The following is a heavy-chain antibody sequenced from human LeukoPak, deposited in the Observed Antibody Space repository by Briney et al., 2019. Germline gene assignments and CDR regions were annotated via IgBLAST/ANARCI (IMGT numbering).Heavy chain of an antibody. CDR3: ARDGDVDHL. J-gene: IGHJ5*02. CDR2: IKQDGSEK. CDR1: GFTFSHYW. Sequence: GGSLRLSCAASGFTFSHYWMTWVRQAPGKGLEWVANIKQDGSEKYYADSVKGRFTISRDNAKNSLYLQMNSLRAEDTAVYYCARDGDVDHLWGQGTLVTVSS. D-gene: IGHD5-12*01. V-gene: IGHV3-7*03.